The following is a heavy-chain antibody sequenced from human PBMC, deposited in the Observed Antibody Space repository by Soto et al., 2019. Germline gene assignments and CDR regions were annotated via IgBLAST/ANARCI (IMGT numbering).Heavy chain of an antibody. CDR1: GFMLNSSA. J-gene: IGHJ6*02. CDR2: ISGGGTST. D-gene: IGHD3-3*01. CDR3: AKGPTIFGVVITFEYYYGMDV. V-gene: IGHV3-23*01. Sequence: GGSLRLTFVASGFMLNSSAMSWVRQAPGKGLEWGSAISGGGTSTYYADSVKGRFTISGDSSKNTVYLQMNSLRVEDTALYYCAKGPTIFGVVITFEYYYGMDVWGQGTTVTVSS.